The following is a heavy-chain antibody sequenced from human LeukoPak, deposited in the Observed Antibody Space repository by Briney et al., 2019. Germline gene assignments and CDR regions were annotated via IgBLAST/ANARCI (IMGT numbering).Heavy chain of an antibody. CDR3: ARDGGYGSYVSPSNWYFDL. J-gene: IGHJ2*01. CDR1: GFTVSSNY. Sequence: GGSLRLSCAAPGFTVSSNYMSWVRQAPGKGLEWVSVIYSGGSTYYADSVKGRFTISRDNSKNTLYLQMNNLRAEDTAVYYCARDGGYGSYVSPSNWYFDLWGRGTLVTVSS. D-gene: IGHD1-26*01. V-gene: IGHV3-53*01. CDR2: IYSGGST.